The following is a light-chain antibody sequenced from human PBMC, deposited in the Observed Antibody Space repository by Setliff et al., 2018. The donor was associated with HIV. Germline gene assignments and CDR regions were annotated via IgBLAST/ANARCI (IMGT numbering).Light chain of an antibody. V-gene: IGLV2-23*02. J-gene: IGLJ1*01. Sequence: QSVLTQPPSASGSPGQSVTISCTGTSSDIGNYNYVSWYQQYPGRAPKLIVYEVHKRPSGISNRFSGSKSGNTASLTISGLQAEDEADYYCCSYTGSGTYVFGSGTKV. CDR1: SSDIGNYNY. CDR2: EVH. CDR3: CSYTGSGTYV.